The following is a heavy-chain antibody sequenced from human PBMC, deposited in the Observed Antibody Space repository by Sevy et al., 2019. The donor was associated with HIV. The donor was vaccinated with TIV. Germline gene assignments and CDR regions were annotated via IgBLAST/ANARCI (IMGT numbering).Heavy chain of an antibody. CDR2: IRSKGYGGTT. CDR3: TRDMGYSGTGAFDI. D-gene: IGHD5-12*01. Sequence: GGSLRLSCTASGFTFGDYAMNWLRQAPGKGLEWVGLIRSKGYGGTTEYAASVKGRFTISRDDSKGIAYLQMNTLKSEDTAVYYCTRDMGYSGTGAFDIWGQGTMVTVSS. CDR1: GFTFGDYA. J-gene: IGHJ3*02. V-gene: IGHV3-49*03.